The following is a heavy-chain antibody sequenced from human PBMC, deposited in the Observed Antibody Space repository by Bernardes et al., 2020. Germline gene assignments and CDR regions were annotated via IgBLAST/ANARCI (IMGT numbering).Heavy chain of an antibody. D-gene: IGHD6-13*01. CDR1: GDSVSGTSHF. V-gene: IGHV4-61*01. J-gene: IGHJ5*02. CDR3: ARGVRWGTVVADTDWFDP. Sequence: SETLSLTCIVSGDSVSGTSHFWSWIRQPPGTGLEWIGYVYYSGNTNYNPSLKSRVTISVDTSKNQFSLTLNSVTAADTAIYYCARGVRWGTVVADTDWFDPWGQGILVTVSS. CDR2: VYYSGNT.